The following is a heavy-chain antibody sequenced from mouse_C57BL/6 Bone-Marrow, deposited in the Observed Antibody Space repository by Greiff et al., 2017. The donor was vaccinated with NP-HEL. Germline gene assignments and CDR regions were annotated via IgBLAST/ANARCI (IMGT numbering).Heavy chain of an antibody. J-gene: IGHJ4*01. V-gene: IGHV1-69*01. CDR2: IDPSDSYT. CDR1: GYTFTSYW. Sequence: QVQLQQPGAELVMPGASVKLSCKASGYTFTSYWMHWVKQRPGQGLEWIGEIDPSDSYTNYNQKLKGKSTLTVDKSSSTAYMQLSSLTSEDSAVYYCAREVLRPYYAMDYWGQGTSVTVSS. CDR3: AREVLRPYYAMDY. D-gene: IGHD1-1*01.